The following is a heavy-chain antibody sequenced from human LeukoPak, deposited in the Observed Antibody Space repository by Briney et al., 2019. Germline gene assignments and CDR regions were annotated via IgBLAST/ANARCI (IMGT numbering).Heavy chain of an antibody. CDR1: GFTFSSYN. CDR3: ARGMGLAFDI. D-gene: IGHD2-8*01. J-gene: IGHJ3*02. V-gene: IGHV3-21*04. CDR2: ISSSSSYI. Sequence: GGSLRLSCAASGFTFSSYNMNWVRQAPGKGLEWVSSISSSSSYIYYADSLKGRFTISRDNAKNSLYLQMNSLRAEDTAVYYCARGMGLAFDIWGQGTMVTVSS.